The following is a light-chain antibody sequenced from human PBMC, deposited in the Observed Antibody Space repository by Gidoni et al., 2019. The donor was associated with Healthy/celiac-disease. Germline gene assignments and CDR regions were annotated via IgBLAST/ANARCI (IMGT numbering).Light chain of an antibody. CDR3: QHLIRDPRYT. J-gene: IGKJ2*01. CDR2: AAS. Sequence: DIHLTQSPSFLSASVGDRVTITCRASQDISKSLAWYQQKPGKAPKLLIFAASSLQSGVPSRFSGSGSGTEFTLTITSLQPEDYATYYCQHLIRDPRYTFGQGTRLDIK. V-gene: IGKV1-9*01. CDR1: QDISKS.